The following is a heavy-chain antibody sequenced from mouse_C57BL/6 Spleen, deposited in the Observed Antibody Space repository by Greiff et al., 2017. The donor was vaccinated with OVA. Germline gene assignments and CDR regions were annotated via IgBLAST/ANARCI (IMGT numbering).Heavy chain of an antibody. CDR3: ARASGTWYAMDY. D-gene: IGHD4-1*01. Sequence: VQLQQSGPGMVKPSQSLSLTCTVTGYSITSGYDWHWIRHFPGNKLEWMGYISYSGSTNYNPSLKSRISITHDTSKNHFFLKLNSVTTEDTATYYCARASGTWYAMDYWGQGTSVTVSS. J-gene: IGHJ4*01. CDR2: ISYSGST. V-gene: IGHV3-1*01. CDR1: GYSITSGYD.